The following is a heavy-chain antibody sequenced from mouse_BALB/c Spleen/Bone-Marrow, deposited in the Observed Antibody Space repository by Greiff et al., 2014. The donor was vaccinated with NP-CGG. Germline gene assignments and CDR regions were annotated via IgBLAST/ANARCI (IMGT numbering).Heavy chain of an antibody. V-gene: IGHV1-62-2*01. CDR2: FYPGSGSI. J-gene: IGHJ1*01. CDR1: GYTFTEYI. D-gene: IGHD2-10*02. CDR3: ARHESYGNYLYFDV. Sequence: QVQLQQPGAGLVKPGASVKLSCKASGYTFTEYIIHWVKQRSGQGLEWIGWFYPGSGSIKYNEKFKDKATLTAAKSSSTVYMELSRLTSEDSAVYFCARHESYGNYLYFDVWGAGTTVTVSS.